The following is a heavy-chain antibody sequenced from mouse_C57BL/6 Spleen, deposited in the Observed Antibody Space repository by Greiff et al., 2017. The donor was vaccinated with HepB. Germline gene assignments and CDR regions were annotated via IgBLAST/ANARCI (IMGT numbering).Heavy chain of an antibody. J-gene: IGHJ2*01. CDR3: TRLGQDY. V-gene: IGHV1-15*01. CDR2: IDPETGGT. Sequence: LVESGAELVRPGASVTLSCKASGYTFTDYEMHWVKQTPVHGLEWIGAIDPETGGTAYNQKFKGKAILTADKSSSTAYMELRSLTSEDSAVYYCTRLGQDYWGQGTTLTVSS. CDR1: GYTFTDYE. D-gene: IGHD3-3*01.